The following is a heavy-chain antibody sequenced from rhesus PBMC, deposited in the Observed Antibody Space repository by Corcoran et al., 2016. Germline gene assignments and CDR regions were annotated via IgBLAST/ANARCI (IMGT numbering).Heavy chain of an antibody. CDR2: ISNGGNST. V-gene: IGHV3-178*01. J-gene: IGHJ4*01. D-gene: IGHD1-1*01. Sequence: EVQLVESGGGLAKPGGSLRLSCAASGFTFSDYYMDWVRQAPGKGREWDSRISNGGNSTWYADSVKGRFTISRENAKNTLYLHMNSLRTEDTAVYYCARDRAGGFDYWGQGVLVTVSS. CDR3: ARDRAGGFDY. CDR1: GFTFSDYY.